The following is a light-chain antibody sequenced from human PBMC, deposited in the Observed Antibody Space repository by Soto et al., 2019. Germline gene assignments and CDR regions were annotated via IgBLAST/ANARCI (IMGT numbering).Light chain of an antibody. J-gene: IGLJ3*02. Sequence: QSALTQPPSMSGSPGQSITISYTGTSSDVGGYNYVSWYQQHPGKAPKLMIYEVGHRPSGVSNRFSGSKSGNTASLTISGLQAEDEADYYCSSYTSTFTVVFGGGTKVTVL. CDR2: EVG. V-gene: IGLV2-14*01. CDR3: SSYTSTFTVV. CDR1: SSDVGGYNY.